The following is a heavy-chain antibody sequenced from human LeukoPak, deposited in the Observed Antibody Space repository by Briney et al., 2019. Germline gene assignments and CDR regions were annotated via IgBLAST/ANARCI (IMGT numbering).Heavy chain of an antibody. CDR3: ARGTPHISSSSWLSR. V-gene: IGHV3-23*01. CDR1: GFTFSSYA. CDR2: ISGSGGST. D-gene: IGHD6-13*01. Sequence: GGSLRLSCAASGFTFSSYAMSWVRQAPGKGLEWVSAISGSGGSTYYADSVKGRFTISRDNSKNTLYLQMNSLRAEDTAVYYCARGTPHISSSSWLSRWGQGTLVTVSS. J-gene: IGHJ4*02.